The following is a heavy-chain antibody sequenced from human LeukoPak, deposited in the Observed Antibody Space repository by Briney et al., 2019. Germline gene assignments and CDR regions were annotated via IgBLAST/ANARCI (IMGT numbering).Heavy chain of an antibody. CDR1: GFTFSSYS. V-gene: IGHV3-30*03. CDR3: ARETTGYFDS. J-gene: IGHJ4*02. D-gene: IGHD3-9*01. Sequence: PGGSLRLSCAASGFTFSSYSMNWVRQPPGEGLEWMAVISYDGSRKYYIDSVKGRFTISRDSSKNTVYLQMNSPRLDDTAVYYCARETTGYFDSWGQGTLVAVSS. CDR2: ISYDGSRK.